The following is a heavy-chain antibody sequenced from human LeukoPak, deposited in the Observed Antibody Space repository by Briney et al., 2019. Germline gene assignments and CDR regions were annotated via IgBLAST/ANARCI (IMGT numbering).Heavy chain of an antibody. CDR2: IYHSGST. D-gene: IGHD2-2*01. CDR1: GGSISSGGYS. V-gene: IGHV4-30-2*01. J-gene: IGHJ6*02. Sequence: SETLSLTCAVSGGSISSGGYSWSWIRQPSGKGLEWIGYIYHSGSTYYNPSLKSRVTISVDRSKNQFSLKLSSVTAADTAVYYCASSSTGEGYYYYGMDVWGQGTTVTVSS. CDR3: ASSSTGEGYYYYGMDV.